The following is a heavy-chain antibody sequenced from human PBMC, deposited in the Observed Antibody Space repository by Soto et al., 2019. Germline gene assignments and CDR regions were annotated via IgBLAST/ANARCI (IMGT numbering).Heavy chain of an antibody. Sequence: PSETLSLTCTVSGASVSSYYWTWIRQPPGKGLEWIGYIYGSGTTNYNPSLKSRVTISVDTSKNQFSLKLTSVTAADTAVYYCARGAYFFDNDSWGQGTLVTVSS. CDR3: ARGAYFFDNDS. D-gene: IGHD3-22*01. CDR1: GASVSSYY. J-gene: IGHJ4*02. V-gene: IGHV4-59*02. CDR2: IYGSGTT.